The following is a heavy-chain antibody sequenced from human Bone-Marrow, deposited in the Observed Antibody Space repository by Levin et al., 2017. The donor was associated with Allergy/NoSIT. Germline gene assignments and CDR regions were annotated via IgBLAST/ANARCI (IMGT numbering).Heavy chain of an antibody. CDR3: ARAGGGCNGDGCYSDFDY. J-gene: IGHJ4*02. V-gene: IGHV1-3*01. D-gene: IGHD2-15*01. CDR1: GYSFTTYA. CDR2: INAGNGNT. Sequence: ASVKVSCKTSGYSFTTYAMHWVRQAPGQGLEWMGWINAGNGNTKYSQKFQDRVTITRDTSASTAYLELSSLRPEDTAVYYCARAGGGCNGDGCYSDFDYWGQGTLVTVSS.